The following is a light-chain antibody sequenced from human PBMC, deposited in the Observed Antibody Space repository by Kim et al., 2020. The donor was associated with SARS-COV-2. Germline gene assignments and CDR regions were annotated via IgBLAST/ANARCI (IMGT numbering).Light chain of an antibody. CDR2: SNR. J-gene: IGLJ3*02. CDR3: QVWDYSSDQVV. CDR1: NIGSKS. Sequence: SYELTQPPSVSVAPGKTARITCGGNNIGSKSVHWYQQRPGQAPVLVIYSNRDRPSGIPERFSGSNSGNTATLTISGVEAGDEADFYCQVWDYSSDQVVFGGGTELTAL. V-gene: IGLV3-21*04.